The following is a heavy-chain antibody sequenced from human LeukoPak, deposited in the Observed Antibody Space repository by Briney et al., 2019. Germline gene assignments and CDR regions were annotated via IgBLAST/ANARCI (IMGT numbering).Heavy chain of an antibody. Sequence: SETLSLTCSVSGGSFSNYYWGWIRQPPGKGLEWIGYIYHSGNTNYNPSLKSRVTILVDTSKNQFSLNLSSVTAADTAVYFCARGPTRYYFNYWGQGTLVTVSS. CDR3: ARGPTRYYFNY. CDR1: GGSFSNYY. J-gene: IGHJ4*02. CDR2: IYHSGNT. V-gene: IGHV4-59*01.